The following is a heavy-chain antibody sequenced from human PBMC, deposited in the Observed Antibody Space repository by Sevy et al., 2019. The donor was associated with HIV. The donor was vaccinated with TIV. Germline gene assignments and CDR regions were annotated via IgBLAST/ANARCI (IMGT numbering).Heavy chain of an antibody. CDR2: IYYSGST. Sequence: SETLSLTCTVSGGSISSYYWSWIRQPPGKGLEWIGYIYYSGSTNYNPSLKSRVTISVDTSKNQFSLKLSSVTAADTAVYYCAREYRRPYYDFWSGYYAASSFNWFDPWGLGTLVTVSS. J-gene: IGHJ5*02. CDR1: GGSISSYY. CDR3: AREYRRPYYDFWSGYYAASSFNWFDP. V-gene: IGHV4-59*01. D-gene: IGHD3-3*01.